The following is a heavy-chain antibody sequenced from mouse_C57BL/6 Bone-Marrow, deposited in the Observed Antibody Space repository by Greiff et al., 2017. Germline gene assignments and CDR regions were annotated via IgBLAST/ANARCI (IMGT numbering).Heavy chain of an antibody. CDR3: ARGLLRLYYAMDY. CDR1: GYTFTSYG. V-gene: IGHV1-81*01. J-gene: IGHJ4*01. Sequence: QVQLQQSGAELARPGVSVKLSCKASGYTFTSYGISWVKQRTGQGLEWIGEIYPRSGNTYYNEKFKGKATLTADKSSSTAYMELRSLTSEDSAVYFGARGLLRLYYAMDYWGQGTSVTVSS. CDR2: IYPRSGNT. D-gene: IGHD2-3*01.